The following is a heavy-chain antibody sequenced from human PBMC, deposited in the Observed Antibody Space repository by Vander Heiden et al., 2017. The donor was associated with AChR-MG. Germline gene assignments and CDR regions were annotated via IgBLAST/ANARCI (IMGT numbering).Heavy chain of an antibody. CDR1: GGSISSSSYY. CDR3: ARHGNHYAQWLAYNRYYYYYMDV. J-gene: IGHJ6*03. Sequence: QLQLQESGPGLVKPSETLSLTCTVSGGSISSSSYYWGWIRQPPGKGLEWIGSIYYSGSTYYNPSLKSRVTISVDTSKNQFSLKLSSVTAADTAVYYCARHGNHYAQWLAYNRYYYYYMDVWGKGTTVTVSS. V-gene: IGHV4-39*01. CDR2: IYYSGST. D-gene: IGHD6-19*01.